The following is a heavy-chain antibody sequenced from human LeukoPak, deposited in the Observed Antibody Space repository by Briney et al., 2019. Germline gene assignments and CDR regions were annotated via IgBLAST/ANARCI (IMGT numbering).Heavy chain of an antibody. CDR1: GYTFTSYG. CDR2: ISAYNGNT. CDR3: ARDYCSNSRYASWFDP. J-gene: IGHJ5*02. D-gene: IGHD2-2*01. V-gene: IGHV1-18*04. Sequence: ASVKVSCKASGYTFTSYGISWVRQAPGQGLEWMGWISAYNGNTNYAQKLQGRVTMTTDTSTSTAYMELRSLRSDDTAVYYCARDYCSNSRYASWFDPWGQGTLVTVSS.